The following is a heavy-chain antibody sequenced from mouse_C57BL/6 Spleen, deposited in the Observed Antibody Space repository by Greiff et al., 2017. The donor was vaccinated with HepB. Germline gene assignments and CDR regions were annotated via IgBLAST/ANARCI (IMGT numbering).Heavy chain of an antibody. V-gene: IGHV5-4*01. D-gene: IGHD1-1*01. J-gene: IGHJ2*01. CDR1: GFTFSSYA. CDR3: AREHYYGSSYFRDYFDY. CDR2: ISDGGSYT. Sequence: EVQVVESGGGLVKPGGSLKLSCAASGFTFSSYAMSWVRQTPEKRLEWVATISDGGSYTYYPDNVKGRFTISRDNANNNLYLQMSHLKSEDTAMYYCAREHYYGSSYFRDYFDYWGQGTTLTVSS.